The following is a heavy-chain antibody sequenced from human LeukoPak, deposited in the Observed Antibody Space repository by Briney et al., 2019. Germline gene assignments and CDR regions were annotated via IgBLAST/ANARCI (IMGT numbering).Heavy chain of an antibody. CDR1: GFSFNNYG. D-gene: IGHD5-12*01. CDR2: VRNDGGNE. V-gene: IGHV3-30*02. J-gene: IGHJ4*02. Sequence: GGSLRLSCAASGFSFNNYGIHWVRQAPGKGLEWVAFVRNDGGNEYYADSVKGRFTISRDNSKNTLYLQMHSLRPEDTAVYYCAKDEYDGFDYFFHHWGQGTLVTVSS. CDR3: AKDEYDGFDYFFHH.